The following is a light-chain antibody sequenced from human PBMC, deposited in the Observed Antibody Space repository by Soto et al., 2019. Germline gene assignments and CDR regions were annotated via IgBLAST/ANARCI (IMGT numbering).Light chain of an antibody. J-gene: IGKJ1*01. CDR1: QSLVYSDGNTY. V-gene: IGKV2-30*01. CDR2: KVS. CDR3: MQNTHWRWT. Sequence: DVVLTQSPLFLPVTLGQPASISCRSSQSLVYSDGNTYLHWFQQRPGQSPRRLIYKVSNRDSGVPDRFSGSGSGTDFTLKISRVEAEGVGVYYCMQNTHWRWTFGQGTKVEIK.